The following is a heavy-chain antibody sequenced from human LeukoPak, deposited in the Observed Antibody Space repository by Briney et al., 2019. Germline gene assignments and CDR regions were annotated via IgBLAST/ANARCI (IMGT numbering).Heavy chain of an antibody. CDR1: GFTFSSYW. D-gene: IGHD4-23*01. CDR3: AADLDYGGYSHFDF. CDR2: IKSDGTSI. Sequence: GGSLRLSCAASGFTFSSYWMHWVRQAPGKGLVWVSRIKSDGTSIMYADSAKGRFTISRDNAKNTQWLQMNSLRAEDTAVYYCAADLDYGGYSHFDFWGQGTLVTVSS. V-gene: IGHV3-74*03. J-gene: IGHJ4*02.